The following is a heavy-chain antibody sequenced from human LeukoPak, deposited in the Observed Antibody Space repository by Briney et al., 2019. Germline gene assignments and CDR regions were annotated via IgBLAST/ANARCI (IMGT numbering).Heavy chain of an antibody. CDR2: IYSSGST. D-gene: IGHD2-2*01. CDR1: GGSISSSSYY. V-gene: IGHV4-39*01. J-gene: IGHJ4*02. CDR3: ARQHARFHTDRPKYFDY. Sequence: PSETLSLTCTVSGGSISSSSYYWGWIRQPPGRGLEWIGSIYSSGSTYYNPSLMSRVTISVDTSKNQFSLKLSSVTAADTAVYYCARQHARFHTDRPKYFDYWGQGTLVTVSS.